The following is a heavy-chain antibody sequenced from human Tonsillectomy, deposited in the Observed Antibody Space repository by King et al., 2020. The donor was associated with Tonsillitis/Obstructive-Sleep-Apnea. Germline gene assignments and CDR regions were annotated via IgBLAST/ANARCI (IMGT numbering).Heavy chain of an antibody. Sequence: QLQESGPGLVKPSETLSLTCTVSGGSISSYYWSWIRQPPGKGREGIGYIYYSGSTNYNPSLKSRVTISVDTSKNQCSLKLSSVTAADTAVYYCARRPRDSSGYYFDYWGQGTLVTVSS. V-gene: IGHV4-59*08. CDR1: GGSISSYY. CDR2: IYYSGST. D-gene: IGHD3-22*01. J-gene: IGHJ4*02. CDR3: ARRPRDSSGYYFDY.